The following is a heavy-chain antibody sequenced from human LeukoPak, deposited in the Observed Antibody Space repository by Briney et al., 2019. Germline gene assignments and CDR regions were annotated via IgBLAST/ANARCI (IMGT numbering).Heavy chain of an antibody. Sequence: ASVKVSCKASGYTFTSYGISWVRQAPGQGLEWMGWISAYNGNTNYAQKLQGRVTMTTDTSTSTAYMELRSLRSDDTAVYYCAGMLAYYYDSSGYVVFDYWGQGTLVTVSS. V-gene: IGHV1-18*01. J-gene: IGHJ4*02. CDR2: ISAYNGNT. CDR3: AGMLAYYYDSSGYVVFDY. CDR1: GYTFTSYG. D-gene: IGHD3-22*01.